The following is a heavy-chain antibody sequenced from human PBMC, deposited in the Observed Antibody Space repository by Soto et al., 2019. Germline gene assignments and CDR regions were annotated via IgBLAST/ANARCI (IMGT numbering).Heavy chain of an antibody. D-gene: IGHD3-10*01. Sequence: SETLGITCTFSDGYISSGGYYWSWIRQHPGKGLEWIGYIYYSGSTYYNPSLKSRVTISVDTSKNQFSLKLSSVTAADTAVYYCARDGSGSSYNWFDPWGQGTLVTVSS. CDR3: ARDGSGSSYNWFDP. CDR2: IYYSGST. V-gene: IGHV4-31*03. J-gene: IGHJ5*02. CDR1: DGYISSGGYY.